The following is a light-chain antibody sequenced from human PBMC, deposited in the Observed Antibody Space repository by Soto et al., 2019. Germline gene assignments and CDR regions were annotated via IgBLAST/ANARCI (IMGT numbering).Light chain of an antibody. CDR2: DVT. J-gene: IGLJ1*01. V-gene: IGLV2-14*01. CDR3: SSYTSSSTPYV. CDR1: SSDVGGYNY. Sequence: QSVLTQPASVSGSPGQSITISCTGTSSDVGGYNYVSWYQQHPVKAPKLMIYDVTNRPSGVSDRFSGSKSGNTASLTISGLQAEDEADYHCSSYTSSSTPYVFGTGTKLTVL.